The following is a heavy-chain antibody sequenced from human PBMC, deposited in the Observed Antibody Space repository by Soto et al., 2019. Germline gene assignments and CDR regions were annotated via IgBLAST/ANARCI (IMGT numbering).Heavy chain of an antibody. D-gene: IGHD3-3*02. Sequence: AESLKISRKGSGYDFTHHWIAWVRQTPGKGLEWMGVIYPGDSDTKYSPSFPGQVTISADKSIDTAYLQRSSLKASDTAIYYCARAVGYSDASHFYSLGHWGQGTLVTVSS. CDR3: ARAVGYSDASHFYSLGH. V-gene: IGHV5-51*01. CDR2: IYPGDSDT. CDR1: GYDFTHHW. J-gene: IGHJ4*02.